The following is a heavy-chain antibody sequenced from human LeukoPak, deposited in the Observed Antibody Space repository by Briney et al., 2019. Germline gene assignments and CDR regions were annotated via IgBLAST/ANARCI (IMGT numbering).Heavy chain of an antibody. J-gene: IGHJ4*02. CDR2: INHSGST. Sequence: PSETLSLTCAVYGGSFSGYYWSWIRQPPGKGLEWIGEINHSGSTNYNPSHKSRVTISVDTSKNQFSLKLSSVTAADTAVYYCARTSHSRRLHDPGNPFDYWGQGTLVTVSS. CDR3: ARTSHSRRLHDPGNPFDY. V-gene: IGHV4-34*01. CDR1: GGSFSGYY. D-gene: IGHD4-11*01.